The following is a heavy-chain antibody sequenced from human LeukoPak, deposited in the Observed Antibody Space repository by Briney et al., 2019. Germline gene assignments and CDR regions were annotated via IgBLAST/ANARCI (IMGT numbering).Heavy chain of an antibody. V-gene: IGHV3-23*01. D-gene: IGHD1-20*01. CDR1: GFTFSSYA. Sequence: PGGSLRPSCAASGFTFSSYAMSWVRQAPGKGLEWVSAISGSGGSTYYADSVKGRFTISRDNSKNTLYLQMNSLRAEDTAVYYCAKDVNNWNDAWSWGQGTLVTVSS. CDR2: ISGSGGST. CDR3: AKDVNNWNDAWS. J-gene: IGHJ4*02.